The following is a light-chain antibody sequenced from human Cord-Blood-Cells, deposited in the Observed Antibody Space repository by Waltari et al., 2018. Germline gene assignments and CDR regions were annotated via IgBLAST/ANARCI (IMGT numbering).Light chain of an antibody. CDR3: CSYAGSYTVV. CDR2: DVS. Sequence: QSALTQPRSVSGSPGPSVTISCTGTRSDVGGYNSVSWYQQHPGKAPKLMIYDVSKRPSGVPDRFSGSKSGNTASLTISGLQAEDEADYYCCSYAGSYTVVFGGGTKLTVL. CDR1: RSDVGGYNS. V-gene: IGLV2-11*01. J-gene: IGLJ2*01.